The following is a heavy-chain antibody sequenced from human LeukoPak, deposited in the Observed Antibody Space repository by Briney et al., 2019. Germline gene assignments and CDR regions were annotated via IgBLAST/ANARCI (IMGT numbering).Heavy chain of an antibody. CDR1: GFIFSSYG. V-gene: IGHV3-30*02. CDR2: IRYDGSNK. CDR3: ARDTSYAFDI. J-gene: IGHJ3*02. D-gene: IGHD2/OR15-2a*01. Sequence: PGGSLRLSCAASGFIFSSYGMHWVRQAPGKGLEWVAFIRYDGSNKYYADSVKGRFTISRDNSKNTLYLQMNSLRAEDTAVYYCARDTSYAFDIWGQGTMVTVSS.